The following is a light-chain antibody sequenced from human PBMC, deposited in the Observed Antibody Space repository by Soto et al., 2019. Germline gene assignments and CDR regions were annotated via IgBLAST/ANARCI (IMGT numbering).Light chain of an antibody. Sequence: QYALTQPASVSGSPGQSITISCTGTRSDVGGYNHVSWYQQHPGKAPKLMIYDVNKRPSGVSNHFSGSKSGNTASLTISGLQVEDEADYYCCSYAGSSTGVFGGGTKLTVL. CDR2: DVN. CDR1: RSDVGGYNH. CDR3: CSYAGSSTGV. V-gene: IGLV2-23*02. J-gene: IGLJ3*02.